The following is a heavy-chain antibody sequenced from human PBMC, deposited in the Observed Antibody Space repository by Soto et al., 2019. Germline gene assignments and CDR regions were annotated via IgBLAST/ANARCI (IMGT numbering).Heavy chain of an antibody. Sequence: EVQLVESGGGLVQPGGSLKLSCAVSGFTFSVSAINWVSQASGKGLEWVGRIRSKADNYATAYGASVKGRFSISRDDSKNTAYLQMSSLNTEDTAVYYCARLAEWEYYDGMDVWGQGTTVTVSS. V-gene: IGHV3-73*02. CDR1: GFTFSVSA. CDR2: IRSKADNYAT. D-gene: IGHD1-26*01. J-gene: IGHJ6*02. CDR3: ARLAEWEYYDGMDV.